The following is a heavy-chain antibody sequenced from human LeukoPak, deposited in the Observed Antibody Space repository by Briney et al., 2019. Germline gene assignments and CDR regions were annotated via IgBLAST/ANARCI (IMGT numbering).Heavy chain of an antibody. CDR2: ISAYNGNT. CDR1: GYTFTSYG. Sequence: RASVKVSCKASGYTFTSYGISWVRQAPGQGLEWMGWISAYNGNTNYAQKFQGRVTMTTDTSTSTAYMELRSLRSDDTAVYYCARRGYYDSRGYFDYWGQGTLVTVSS. CDR3: ARRGYYDSRGYFDY. J-gene: IGHJ4*02. V-gene: IGHV1-18*01. D-gene: IGHD3-22*01.